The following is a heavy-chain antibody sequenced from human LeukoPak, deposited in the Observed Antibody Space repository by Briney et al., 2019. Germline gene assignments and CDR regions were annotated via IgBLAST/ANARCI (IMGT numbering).Heavy chain of an antibody. D-gene: IGHD3-10*01. CDR2: INHSGST. Sequence: PSETLSLTCAVYGGSFSGYYWSWIRQPPGKGLEWIGEINHSGSTNYNPSLKSRVTISVDTSKNQFSLKLSSVTAADTAVYYCARGDYYGSGSYYTHYYYYYGMDVWGKGTTVTVSS. CDR3: ARGDYYGSGSYYTHYYYYYGMDV. CDR1: GGSFSGYY. J-gene: IGHJ6*04. V-gene: IGHV4-34*01.